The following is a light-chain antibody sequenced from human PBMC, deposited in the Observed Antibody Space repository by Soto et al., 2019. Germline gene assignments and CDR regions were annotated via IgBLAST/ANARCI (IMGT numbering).Light chain of an antibody. V-gene: IGLV2-14*01. Sequence: SVLAQPASVSGTPGQTISISCTGTSSDVGGYNAVSWYQHHPGKAPKLIIYEVTRRPAGISDRFSASKSGNTASLTISGLQAEDEADYYCNSFRVNRLYVFGAGTKVTVL. CDR2: EVT. CDR1: SSDVGGYNA. J-gene: IGLJ1*01. CDR3: NSFRVNRLYV.